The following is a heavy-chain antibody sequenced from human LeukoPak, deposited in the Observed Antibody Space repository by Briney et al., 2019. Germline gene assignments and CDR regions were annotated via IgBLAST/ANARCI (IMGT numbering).Heavy chain of an antibody. V-gene: IGHV1-69*13. D-gene: IGHD1-26*01. CDR2: IIPIFGTA. Sequence: ASVKVSCKASGGTFSSYAISWVRQAPGQGLEWMGGIIPIFGTANYAQKFQGRVTITADESTSTAYMELSSLRSEDTAMYYCARESPESYSGSPRGAFDIWGQGTMVTVSS. CDR3: ARESPESYSGSPRGAFDI. CDR1: GGTFSSYA. J-gene: IGHJ3*02.